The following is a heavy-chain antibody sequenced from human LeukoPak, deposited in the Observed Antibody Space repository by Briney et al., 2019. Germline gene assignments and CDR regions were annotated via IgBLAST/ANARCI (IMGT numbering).Heavy chain of an antibody. CDR1: GFTFSSYS. D-gene: IGHD3-22*01. Sequence: GGSLRLSCAASGFTFSSYSMNWVRQAPGKGLEWVSSISSSSSYIYYADSVKGRFTISRDNAKNSLYLQMNSLRAEDTAVYYCARGANYYDSSGYSATFDYWGQGTLVTVSS. J-gene: IGHJ4*02. V-gene: IGHV3-21*01. CDR2: ISSSSSYI. CDR3: ARGANYYDSSGYSATFDY.